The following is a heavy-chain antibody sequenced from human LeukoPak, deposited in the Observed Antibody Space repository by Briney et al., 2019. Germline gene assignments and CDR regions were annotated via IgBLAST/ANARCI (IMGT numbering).Heavy chain of an antibody. D-gene: IGHD3-10*01. Sequence: GGSLRLSCAASGFTLSSYAMHWVRQAPGKGLEWVAVISYDGSNKYYADSVKGRFTISRDNSKNTLYLQMNSLRAEDTAVYYCARDRGRYYYGSGSYSGPDYWGQGTLVTVSS. V-gene: IGHV3-30*04. CDR3: ARDRGRYYYGSGSYSGPDY. CDR2: ISYDGSNK. CDR1: GFTLSSYA. J-gene: IGHJ4*02.